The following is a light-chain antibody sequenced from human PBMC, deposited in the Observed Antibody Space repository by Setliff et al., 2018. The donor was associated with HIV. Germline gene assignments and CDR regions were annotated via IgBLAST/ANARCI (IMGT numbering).Light chain of an antibody. Sequence: ISCTGTSSDVGFYNYVSWYQQHPGKAPKLMIYEVSNRPSGVSDRFSGSKSGNTASLTISGLQAEDEADYYCSSYTSSSTYVFGTGTKVTVL. V-gene: IGLV2-14*01. CDR1: SSDVGFYNY. J-gene: IGLJ1*01. CDR3: SSYTSSSTYV. CDR2: EVS.